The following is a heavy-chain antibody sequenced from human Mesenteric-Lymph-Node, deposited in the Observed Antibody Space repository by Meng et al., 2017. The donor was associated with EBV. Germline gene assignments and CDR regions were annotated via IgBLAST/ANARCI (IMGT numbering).Heavy chain of an antibody. D-gene: IGHD2-8*01. CDR2: MNPNSGNT. CDR1: GYTFINYD. Sequence: QVQLVQSGAELRKPGASVKVSCKASGYTFINYDITWVRQATGQGLEWMGWMNPNSGNTGYIQKFQGRVTMTRDTSTNTAYMELSSLTSEDTAIYFCARGPYNNGSDYWGQGTLVTVSS. V-gene: IGHV1-8*01. J-gene: IGHJ4*02. CDR3: ARGPYNNGSDY.